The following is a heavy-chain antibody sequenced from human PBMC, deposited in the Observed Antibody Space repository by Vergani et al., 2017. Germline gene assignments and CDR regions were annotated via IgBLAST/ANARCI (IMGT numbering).Heavy chain of an antibody. Sequence: EVQLVESGGGLVQPGGSLRLSCAASGFTFSSYWMSWVRQAPGKGLEWVANIKEDGSEKYYGDSVRGRFTISRDNVRKSLYLQMNSLRAEDTAVYYCARLVNGSGSYVPFEHWGQGTLVTVSS. V-gene: IGHV3-7*01. D-gene: IGHD3-10*01. CDR2: IKEDGSEK. CDR1: GFTFSSYW. J-gene: IGHJ4*02. CDR3: ARLVNGSGSYVPFEH.